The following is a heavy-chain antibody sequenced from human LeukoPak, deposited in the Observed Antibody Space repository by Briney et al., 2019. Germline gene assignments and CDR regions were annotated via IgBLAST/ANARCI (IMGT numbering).Heavy chain of an antibody. CDR1: GFTFSSYS. V-gene: IGHV3-21*01. CDR3: ARSGSSSALDI. D-gene: IGHD6-6*01. Sequence: GGSLTLACAVSGFTFSSYSMNWVRQAPGKGLEWVSSISSSSSYKYYADSVKGRLTISRDNAKNSLYLQMNSLRDEDTAVYYCARSGSSSALDIWGQATMLSVCS. CDR2: ISSSSSYK. J-gene: IGHJ3*02.